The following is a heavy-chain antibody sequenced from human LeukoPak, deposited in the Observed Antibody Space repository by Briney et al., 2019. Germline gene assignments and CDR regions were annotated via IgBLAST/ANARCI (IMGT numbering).Heavy chain of an antibody. D-gene: IGHD1-26*01. J-gene: IGHJ4*02. CDR1: GFTFTYAW. Sequence: GGSLRLSCAASGFTFTYAWMNWVRQAPGKGLEWVGRITSNTDGGTTDYAAPVKGRFIISRDDSENTLYLQLDSLKTEDTGVYYCATDLRRELRDDYWGQGTLVTVSS. CDR2: ITSNTDGGTT. V-gene: IGHV3-15*01. CDR3: ATDLRRELRDDY.